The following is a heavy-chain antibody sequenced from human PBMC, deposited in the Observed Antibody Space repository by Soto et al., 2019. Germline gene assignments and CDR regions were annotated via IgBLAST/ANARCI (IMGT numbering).Heavy chain of an antibody. Sequence: EVQLVESGGGLVQPGGSLKLSCAASGFTFSGSAMHWVRQASGKGLEWVGRIRSKANNYATAYAVSVKGRFTTSRDDSKNMAYLQMSRLKSEDTAVYSCTYFDAAAGVDSWGQGTLVTVSS. J-gene: IGHJ4*02. CDR3: TYFDAAAGVDS. CDR1: GFTFSGSA. V-gene: IGHV3-73*02. D-gene: IGHD3-9*01. CDR2: IRSKANNYAT.